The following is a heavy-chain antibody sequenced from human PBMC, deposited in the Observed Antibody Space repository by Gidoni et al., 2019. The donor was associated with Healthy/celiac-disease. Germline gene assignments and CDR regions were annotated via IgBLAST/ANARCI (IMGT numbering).Heavy chain of an antibody. D-gene: IGHD5-18*01. J-gene: IGHJ6*02. V-gene: IGHV3-23*01. CDR1: GFTFSSYA. CDR3: AKFYDVDTAMVRRDYYYYGMDV. Sequence: EVQLLESGGGLVQPGGSLRLSCAASGFTFSSYAMSWVRQVPGKGLEWVSALSGSGGSTYYADSVKGRFTISRDNSKNTLYLQMNSLRAEDTAVYYCAKFYDVDTAMVRRDYYYYGMDVWGQGTTVTVSS. CDR2: LSGSGGST.